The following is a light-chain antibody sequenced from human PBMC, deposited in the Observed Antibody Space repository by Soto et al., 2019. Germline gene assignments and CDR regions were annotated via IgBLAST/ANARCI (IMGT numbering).Light chain of an antibody. V-gene: IGLV2-14*01. CDR2: DVR. CDR3: SSYPGISTSLRV. Sequence: QSALTQPASLSGSPGQSITISCTGTSTDVGGYYYVSWYQQHPGKAHKLMIYDVRNRPSGVSDRFSGAKSGNTASLTISGRQAEDEADYYCSSYPGISTSLRVFGGGTKLTVL. CDR1: STDVGGYYY. J-gene: IGLJ3*02.